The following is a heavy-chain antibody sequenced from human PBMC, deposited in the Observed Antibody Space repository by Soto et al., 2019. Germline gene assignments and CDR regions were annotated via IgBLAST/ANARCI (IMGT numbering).Heavy chain of an antibody. J-gene: IGHJ5*02. V-gene: IGHV3-21*01. CDR2: ISGTGVYI. CDR3: AREGALKPFSS. Sequence: LRLSCVASGFTFSNYNMNWVRQAPGKGLEWVSHISGTGVYIHYADAVKGRFTISRDNAKSSVYLQMNSLRAEDTAVYYCAREGALKPFSSWGQGALVTVSS. CDR1: GFTFSNYN.